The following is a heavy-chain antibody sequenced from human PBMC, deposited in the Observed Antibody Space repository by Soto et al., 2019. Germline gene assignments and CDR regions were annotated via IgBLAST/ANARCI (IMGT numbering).Heavy chain of an antibody. CDR2: IWYDGSNK. J-gene: IGHJ4*02. V-gene: IGHV3-33*01. Sequence: QVQLVESGGGVVQPGRSLRLSCAASGFTFSSYGMHWVRQAPGKGLEWVAVIWYDGSNKYYADSVKGRFTISRDNSKNTLYLQMNSLRAEDTAVYYCARSIVGAYYFDYWGQGTLVTVSS. CDR1: GFTFSSYG. D-gene: IGHD1-26*01. CDR3: ARSIVGAYYFDY.